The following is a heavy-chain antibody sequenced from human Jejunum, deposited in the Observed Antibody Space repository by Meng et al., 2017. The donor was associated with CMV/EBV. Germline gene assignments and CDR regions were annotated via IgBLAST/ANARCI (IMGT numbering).Heavy chain of an antibody. CDR3: VRDGRGFDS. J-gene: IGHJ4*02. CDR1: GFNFEDYG. Sequence: LSCAASGFNFEDYGMSWVRQVPGKGLEWVSNINWNGITAYADSVKGRFTISRDNAKNSVNLQMNSLRAEDTALYYCVRDGRGFDSWGQGTLVTVSS. V-gene: IGHV3-20*04. CDR2: INWNGIT.